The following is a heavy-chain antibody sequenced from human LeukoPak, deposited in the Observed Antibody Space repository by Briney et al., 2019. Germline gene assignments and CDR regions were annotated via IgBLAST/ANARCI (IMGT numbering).Heavy chain of an antibody. CDR3: TGKFDY. V-gene: IGHV3-48*04. CDR2: ISDSSGTI. Sequence: GGSLRLSCAASGFTFSNAWMSWVRQAPGKGLEWVSYISDSSGTIYYADSVKGRLTISRDNAKNSLYLQMNSLRAEDTAVYYCTGKFDYWGQGTLVTVSS. CDR1: GFTFSNAW. J-gene: IGHJ4*02.